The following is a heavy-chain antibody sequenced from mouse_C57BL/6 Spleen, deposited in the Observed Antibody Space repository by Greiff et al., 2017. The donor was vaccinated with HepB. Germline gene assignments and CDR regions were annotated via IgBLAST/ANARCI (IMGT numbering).Heavy chain of an antibody. D-gene: IGHD2-3*01. J-gene: IGHJ4*01. CDR2: IWSGGST. CDR1: GFSLTSYG. CDR3: ARNEPYDGYYNAMDY. Sequence: VKLVESGPGLVQPSQRLSITCTVSGFSLTSYGVHWVRQSPGKGLEWLGVIWSGGSTDYNAAFISRLSISKDNSKSQVFFKMNSLQADDTAIYYCARNEPYDGYYNAMDYWGQGTSVTVSS. V-gene: IGHV2-2*01.